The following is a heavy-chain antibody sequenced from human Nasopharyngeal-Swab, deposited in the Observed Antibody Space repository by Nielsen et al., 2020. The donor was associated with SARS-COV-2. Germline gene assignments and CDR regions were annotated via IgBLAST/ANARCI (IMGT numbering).Heavy chain of an antibody. Sequence: WIRQPPGKGLEWVAVIWYDGSNKYYADSVKGRFTISRDNSKNTPYLQMNSLRAEDTAVYYCARDRDDYSNSYYFDYWGQGTLVTVSS. CDR3: ARDRDDYSNSYYFDY. V-gene: IGHV3-33*01. D-gene: IGHD4-11*01. CDR2: IWYDGSNK. J-gene: IGHJ4*02.